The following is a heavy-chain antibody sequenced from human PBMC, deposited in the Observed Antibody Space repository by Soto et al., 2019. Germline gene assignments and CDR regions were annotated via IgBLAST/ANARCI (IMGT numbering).Heavy chain of an antibody. D-gene: IGHD3-3*01. CDR1: GYSFTSYF. J-gene: IGHJ4*02. CDR3: ASLIGVDTLRDY. V-gene: IGHV1-46*01. CDR2: IDPDGGST. Sequence: ASVKVSCKASGYSFTSYFMHWVRQAPGQGPEWMGIIDPDGGSTSYAQKFQGRVTMTTDTSTSTVYVELSSLRSEDTAVYYCASLIGVDTLRDYWGQGTLVTVSS.